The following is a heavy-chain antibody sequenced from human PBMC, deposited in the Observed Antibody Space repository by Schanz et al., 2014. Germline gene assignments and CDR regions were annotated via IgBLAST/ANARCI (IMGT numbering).Heavy chain of an antibody. D-gene: IGHD3-22*01. Sequence: QVQLVESGGGVVQPWGSLRLSCAASGFTFSSYGMHWVRQAPGKGLEWVAVISYHGSERYYADSVKGRFTISRDNSKNTLYLQMNSLRTEDTAVYFCAKSYDTSGYSGFDYWGQGTLVTVSS. CDR3: AKSYDTSGYSGFDY. V-gene: IGHV3-30*18. CDR1: GFTFSSYG. CDR2: ISYHGSER. J-gene: IGHJ4*02.